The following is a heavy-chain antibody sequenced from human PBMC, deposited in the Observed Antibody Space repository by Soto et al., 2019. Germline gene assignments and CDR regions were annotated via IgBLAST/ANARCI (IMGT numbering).Heavy chain of an antibody. CDR3: AREKHPWVAVPVRQLKSTWWFDS. J-gene: IGHJ5*01. CDR1: GESFSVYY. V-gene: IGHV4-34*01. D-gene: IGHD6-19*01. CDR2: INHSGRT. Sequence: QVQLQQWGAGLLKPSETLSLTCGVYGESFSVYYWSWIRQPPGKGLEWIGEINHSGRTNYNPSLKSRVTISVDTSKNHLSLKLSSVTAADTAVYYCAREKHPWVAVPVRQLKSTWWFDSWGQGTLVTVSS.